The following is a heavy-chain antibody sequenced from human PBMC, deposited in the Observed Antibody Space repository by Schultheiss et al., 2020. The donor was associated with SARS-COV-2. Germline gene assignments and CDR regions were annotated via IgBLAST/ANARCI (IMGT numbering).Heavy chain of an antibody. Sequence: GGSLRLSCVSSGFYFSRHWMAWVRQAPGKGLEFLAIINEDGSVKYYVDSVQGRFTISRDNAKNSLYLEMNSLRAEDTAIYYCARDYYDSSGYYYYYGMDVWGQGTTVTVSS. CDR2: INEDGSVK. CDR3: ARDYYDSSGYYYYYGMDV. CDR1: GFYFSRHW. J-gene: IGHJ6*02. D-gene: IGHD3-22*01. V-gene: IGHV3-7*03.